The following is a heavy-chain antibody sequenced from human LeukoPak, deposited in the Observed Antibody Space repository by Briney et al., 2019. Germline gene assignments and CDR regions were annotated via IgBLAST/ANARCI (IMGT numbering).Heavy chain of an antibody. V-gene: IGHV3-23*01. CDR1: GFTFSSHG. J-gene: IGHJ4*02. CDR2: ISGSGGRT. D-gene: IGHD5-12*01. CDR3: AKDDDWLRFEH. Sequence: GGSLRLSCAASGFTFSSHGMNWLGQAPGKGLEGVSGISGSGGRTYYAYSLKGRFTISRDNSNHMLYLQMNSLIAEDTAIYYCAKDDDWLRFEHWGRGTPVSVSS.